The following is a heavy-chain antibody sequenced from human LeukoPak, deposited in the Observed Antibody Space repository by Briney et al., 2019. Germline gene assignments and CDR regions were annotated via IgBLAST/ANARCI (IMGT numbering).Heavy chain of an antibody. CDR2: ISANGGGT. CDR3: ATDREGDPSCYYLV. Sequence: GSLSLSCAASGFSFSDYVMTWVRQAPGKGLEWVSSISANGGGTYYADSVKGRFTISRDNSKNTLFLQMNSLRAEDSAVYYCATDREGDPSCYYLVGGQGTLITVSS. D-gene: IGHD3-22*01. V-gene: IGHV3-23*01. J-gene: IGHJ4*02. CDR1: GFSFSDYV.